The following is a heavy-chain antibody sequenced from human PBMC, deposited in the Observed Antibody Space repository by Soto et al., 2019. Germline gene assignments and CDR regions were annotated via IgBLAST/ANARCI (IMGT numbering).Heavy chain of an antibody. CDR1: GYTFTSYG. CDR2: ISAYNGNT. CDR3: ASVAAAGTLFDY. Sequence: ASVKVSCKASGYTFTSYGISWVRQAPGQGLEWMGWISAYNGNTNYAQKLQGRVTMTTDTSTSTAYLELRSLRSDDTAVYYCASVAAAGTLFDYWGQGTLVTVSS. J-gene: IGHJ4*02. D-gene: IGHD6-13*01. V-gene: IGHV1-18*01.